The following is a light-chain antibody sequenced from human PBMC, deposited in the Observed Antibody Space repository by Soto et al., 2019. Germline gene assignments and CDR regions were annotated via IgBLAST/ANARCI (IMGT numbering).Light chain of an antibody. V-gene: IGKV1-9*01. CDR3: QQLNTYPRT. CDR1: QGISSS. Sequence: DIQLTQSPSFLSASVGDRVTITCRASQGISSSLAWYHQKPGKAPNLLIFAASTLQRGVPSRFSGRGSGTEFTLTISGLQPEDSATYYCQQLNTYPRTFGQGTKVEIK. J-gene: IGKJ1*01. CDR2: AAS.